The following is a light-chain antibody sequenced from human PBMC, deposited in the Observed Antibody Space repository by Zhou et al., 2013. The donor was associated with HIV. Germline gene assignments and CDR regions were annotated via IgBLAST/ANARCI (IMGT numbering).Light chain of an antibody. Sequence: DIQMTQSPSSLSASVGDKVTITCRASQSISTYLNWYQQQPGKAPKLLIFVASSLQSGVPSRFSGSGSGTDFTLTISSLQPEDFATYYCQQGYNTPPTFGQGTRLEIK. V-gene: IGKV1-39*01. CDR1: QSISTY. CDR2: VAS. J-gene: IGKJ5*01. CDR3: QQGYNTPPT.